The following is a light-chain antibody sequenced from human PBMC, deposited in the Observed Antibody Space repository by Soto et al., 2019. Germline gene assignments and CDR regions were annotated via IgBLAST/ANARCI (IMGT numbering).Light chain of an antibody. V-gene: IGKV1D-12*01. CDR2: AAS. Sequence: DIQMTQSPSSVSASVGDSVTFTCRASQGIGSWLAWYQQKPEKAPKLLIYAASTLQSGVPSRLSGSGSGTDFTLTINSLQPEDFATYYCQQANNFPITFGQGTRLEIK. J-gene: IGKJ5*01. CDR3: QQANNFPIT. CDR1: QGIGSW.